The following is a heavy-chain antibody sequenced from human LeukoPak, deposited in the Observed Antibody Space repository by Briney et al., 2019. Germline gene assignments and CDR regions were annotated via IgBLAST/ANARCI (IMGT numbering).Heavy chain of an antibody. CDR3: AANFDF. CDR1: GFTFSRYA. V-gene: IGHV3-64D*06. Sequence: GGSLKLSCSASGFTFSRYAIHWVRQAPGKGLEYVSAISSNGGSTYYADSVKGRFTISRDNSKNTLYLQMISLRAEDTAVYYCAANFDFWGQGTLVTVSS. CDR2: ISSNGGST. J-gene: IGHJ4*02.